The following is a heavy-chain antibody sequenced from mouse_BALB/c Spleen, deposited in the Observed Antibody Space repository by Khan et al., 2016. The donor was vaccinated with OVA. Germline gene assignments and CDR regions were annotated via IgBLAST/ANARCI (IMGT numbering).Heavy chain of an antibody. CDR2: INTYTGES. D-gene: IGHD2-1*01. CDR3: SRTSVNYEFVY. Sequence: QIQLVQSGPELKKPGETVKISCTASGYTFTNYGMNWVQQAPGKGLKWMGWINTYTGESTYADYLKGRFAISLETSASTAYLQINNLKNEDTATYFWSRTSVNYEFVYWGQGTLVTVSA. CDR1: GYTFTNYG. V-gene: IGHV9-3-1*01. J-gene: IGHJ3*01.